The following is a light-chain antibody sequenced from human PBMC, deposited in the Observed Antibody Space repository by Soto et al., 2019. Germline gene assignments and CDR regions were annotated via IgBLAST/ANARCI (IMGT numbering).Light chain of an antibody. V-gene: IGKV3-20*01. J-gene: IGKJ1*01. CDR2: GAS. CDR3: QKYGGSPWT. CDR1: QSVSID. Sequence: EIVMTQSPAIVHVSQGERVTLSCRASQSVSIDLAWYQQKPGQAPRLLIYGASSRATGIPDRLSGSGSGTDFNLTISRLEPEDFAVFYCQKYGGSPWTFGQGTKVDIK.